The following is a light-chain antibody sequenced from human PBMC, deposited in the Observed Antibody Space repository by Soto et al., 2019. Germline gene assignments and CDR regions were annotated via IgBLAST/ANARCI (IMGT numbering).Light chain of an antibody. CDR2: AAS. CDR3: QQSYSTPTRT. V-gene: IGKV1-39*01. CDR1: QSISSY. Sequence: DFQMTQSPSTLSASVGDRVTITCRASQSISSYLNWYQQKPGKAPKLLIYAASSLQSGVPSRFSGSGSGTDFTLTISSLQPEDFATYYCQQSYSTPTRTFGQGTKVDIK. J-gene: IGKJ1*01.